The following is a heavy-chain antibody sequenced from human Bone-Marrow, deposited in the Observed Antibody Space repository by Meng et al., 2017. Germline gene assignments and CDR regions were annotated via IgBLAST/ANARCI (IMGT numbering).Heavy chain of an antibody. CDR2: ISSSGSTI. CDR3: ARDEGGVGEGYFDY. V-gene: IGHV3-48*04. Sequence: GGSLRLSCAASGFTFSSYGMHWVRQAPGKGLEWVSYISSSGSTIYYADSVKGRFTISRDNAKNSLYLQMNSLRAEDTAVYYCARDEGGVGEGYFDYWGQGTLVTVSS. CDR1: GFTFSSYG. J-gene: IGHJ4*02. D-gene: IGHD3-16*01.